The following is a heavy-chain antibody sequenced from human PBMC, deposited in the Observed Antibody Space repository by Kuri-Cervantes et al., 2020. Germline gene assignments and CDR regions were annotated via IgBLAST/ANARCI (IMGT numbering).Heavy chain of an antibody. Sequence: SETLSLTCTVSGGSISSYYWSWIRQPPGKGLEWIGYIYYSGSTYYNPSLKSRVTISIDTSRNQFSLKLSSVTAADTAVYFCARAPRRFAFGIWGQGTLVTVSS. CDR3: ARAPRRFAFGI. V-gene: IGHV4-59*12. CDR1: GGSISSYY. J-gene: IGHJ3*02. CDR2: IYYSGST.